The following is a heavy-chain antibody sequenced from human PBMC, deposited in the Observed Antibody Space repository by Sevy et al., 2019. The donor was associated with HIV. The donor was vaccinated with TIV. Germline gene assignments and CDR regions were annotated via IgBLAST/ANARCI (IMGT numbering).Heavy chain of an antibody. J-gene: IGHJ4*02. CDR1: GFTFSSYG. V-gene: IGHV3-33*01. CDR2: IWYVGSNK. Sequence: GGSLRLSCAASGFTFSSYGMHWVRQAPGKGLEWVAVIWYVGSNKYYADSVKGRFTISRDNSKNTLYLQMNSLRAEDTAVYYCAREGITFGGVIGPFDYWGQGTLVTVSS. CDR3: AREGITFGGVIGPFDY. D-gene: IGHD3-16*02.